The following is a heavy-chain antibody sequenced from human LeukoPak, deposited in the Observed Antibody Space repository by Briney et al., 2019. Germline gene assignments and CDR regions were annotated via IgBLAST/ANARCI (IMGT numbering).Heavy chain of an antibody. V-gene: IGHV4-34*01. CDR2: INHSGST. CDR3: AREYSSGGAYYFDY. CDR1: GGSISGYY. J-gene: IGHJ4*02. D-gene: IGHD6-25*01. Sequence: SETLSLTCTVSGGSISGYYWSWTRQPPGKGLEWIGEINHSGSTNYNPSLKSRVTISVDTSKNQFSLKLSSVTAADTAVYYCAREYSSGGAYYFDYWGQGTLVTVSS.